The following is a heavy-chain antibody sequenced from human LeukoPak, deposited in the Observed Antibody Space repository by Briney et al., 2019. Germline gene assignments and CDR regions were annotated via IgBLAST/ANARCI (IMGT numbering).Heavy chain of an antibody. CDR2: ISSSSSYI. Sequence: GGSLRLSCAASGFTFSSYSMNWVRQAPGKGLEWVSSISSSSSYIYYADSVKGRSTISRDNAKNSLYLQMNSLRAEDTAVYYCARDRAGLLWFGEPPGPFDYWGQGTLVTVSS. J-gene: IGHJ4*02. D-gene: IGHD3-10*01. V-gene: IGHV3-21*01. CDR3: ARDRAGLLWFGEPPGPFDY. CDR1: GFTFSSYS.